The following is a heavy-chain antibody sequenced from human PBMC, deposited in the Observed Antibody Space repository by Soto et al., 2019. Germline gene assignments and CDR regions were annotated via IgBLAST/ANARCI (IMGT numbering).Heavy chain of an antibody. D-gene: IGHD1-20*01. CDR1: GGSFSGYY. V-gene: IGHV4-34*01. CDR2: INHSGST. J-gene: IGHJ6*02. CDR3: ATLTGKPYYYYGMDV. Sequence: TSETLSLTCAVYGGSFSGYYWSWIRQPPGKGLEWIGEINHSGSTNYNPSLKSRVTISVDTSKNQFSLKLSSVTAADTAVYYCATLTGKPYYYYGMDVWGQGTTVTVSS.